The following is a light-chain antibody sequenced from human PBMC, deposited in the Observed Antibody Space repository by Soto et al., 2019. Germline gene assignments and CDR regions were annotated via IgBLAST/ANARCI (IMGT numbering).Light chain of an antibody. J-gene: IGKJ1*01. Sequence: EIVLTQSPATLALSPGERATLSCRASQSVSSYLAWYQQKPGQAPRLLIYDASNRATAIPARCSGSGSGTDYSLTISSLETEVFGVYNCQQRSNWPITLTFGHGTKVEIK. V-gene: IGKV3-11*01. CDR1: QSVSSY. CDR3: QQRSNWPITLT. CDR2: DAS.